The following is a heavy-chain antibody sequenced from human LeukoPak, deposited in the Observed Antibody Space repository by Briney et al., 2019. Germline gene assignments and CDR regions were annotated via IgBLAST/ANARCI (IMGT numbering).Heavy chain of an antibody. CDR3: AKEYPYSSSWRRVYYFDY. CDR2: ISYDGSNK. Sequence: GGSLRLSCAASGFTFSSYGMHWVRQAPGKGLEWVAVISYDGSNKYYADSVKGRFTISRDNSKNTLYLQMNSLRAEDTAVYYCAKEYPYSSSWRRVYYFDYWGQGTLVTVSS. V-gene: IGHV3-30*18. D-gene: IGHD6-13*01. CDR1: GFTFSSYG. J-gene: IGHJ4*02.